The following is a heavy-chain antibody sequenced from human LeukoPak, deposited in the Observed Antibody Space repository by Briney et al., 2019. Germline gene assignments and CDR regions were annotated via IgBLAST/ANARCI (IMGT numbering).Heavy chain of an antibody. CDR1: GGSISSYY. CDR2: IYHSGST. D-gene: IGHD6-19*01. CDR3: AKSDNSGWLTWFDP. J-gene: IGHJ5*02. Sequence: PSETLSLTCTVSGGSISSYYWSWIWQPPGKGLEWIGYIYHSGSTNYNPSLKSRVTISVDTSKNQFSLKLSSVTAADTAVYYCAKSDNSGWLTWFDPWGQGTLVTVSS. V-gene: IGHV4-59*01.